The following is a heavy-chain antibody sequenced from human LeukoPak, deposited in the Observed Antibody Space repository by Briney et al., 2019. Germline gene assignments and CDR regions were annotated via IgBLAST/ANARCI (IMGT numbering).Heavy chain of an antibody. CDR3: AKEASRDYFDY. Sequence: GGSLRLSCAASGFTFSSYAMSWVSQTPGKGLEWVSAISGGGGSTYYADSVKGQFTISRDNSKNTLYLQMNSLRAEDTAVYYCAKEASRDYFDYWGQGTLVTVSS. CDR1: GFTFSSYA. D-gene: IGHD6-13*01. CDR2: ISGGGGST. V-gene: IGHV3-23*01. J-gene: IGHJ4*02.